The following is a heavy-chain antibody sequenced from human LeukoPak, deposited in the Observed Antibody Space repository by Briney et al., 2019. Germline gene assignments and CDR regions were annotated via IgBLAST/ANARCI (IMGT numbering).Heavy chain of an antibody. CDR3: VKSVYSSYYYGPGSFLL. D-gene: IGHD3-10*01. CDR2: ISGSGTVT. CDR1: GFTFSNHA. V-gene: IGHV3-23*01. Sequence: GGSLRLSCAASGFTFSNHAMNWVRQAPGKGLEWVSIISGSGTVTYYADSVKGRFTISRDNSKNTLYLQMSSLRAEDTAVYYCVKSVYSSYYYGPGSFLLWGQGTLVTVSS. J-gene: IGHJ4*02.